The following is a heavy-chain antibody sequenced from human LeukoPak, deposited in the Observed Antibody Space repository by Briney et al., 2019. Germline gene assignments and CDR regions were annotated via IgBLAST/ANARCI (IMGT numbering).Heavy chain of an antibody. CDR3: AREINRYWYSSSWYPHNWFDP. J-gene: IGHJ5*02. V-gene: IGHV3-30-3*01. CDR2: ISYDGSNK. Sequence: GRSLRLSCAASGFTFSSYSMHWVRQAPGKGLEWVAVISYDGSNKYYADSVKGRFTISRDNSKNTLYLQMNSLRADDTAVYYCAREINRYWYSSSWYPHNWFDPWGQGTLVTVSS. D-gene: IGHD6-13*01. CDR1: GFTFSSYS.